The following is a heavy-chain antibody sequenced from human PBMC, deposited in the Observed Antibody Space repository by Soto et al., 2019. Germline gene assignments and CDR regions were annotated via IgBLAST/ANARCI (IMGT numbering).Heavy chain of an antibody. Sequence: SETLSLTCAVYGGSFSGYYWSWIRQPPGKGLEWIGYIYYSGSTNYNPSLKSRVTISVDTSKNQFSLKLSSVTAADTAVYYCARGFWSEVAADFDYRGQGTLVTVSS. CDR2: IYYSGST. D-gene: IGHD3-3*01. CDR1: GGSFSGYY. CDR3: ARGFWSEVAADFDY. J-gene: IGHJ4*02. V-gene: IGHV4-59*01.